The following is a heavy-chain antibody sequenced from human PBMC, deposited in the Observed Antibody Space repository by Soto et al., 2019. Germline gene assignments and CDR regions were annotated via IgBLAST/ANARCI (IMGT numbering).Heavy chain of an antibody. CDR2: IIPILGIA. J-gene: IGHJ6*03. Sequence: GASVKVSCKASGGTFSSYTISWVRQAPGQGLEWMGRIIPILGIANYAQKFQGRVTITADKSTSTAYMELSSLRSEDTAVYYCARDYLERPRLAYYYYYYMDVWGKGTTVTVSS. D-gene: IGHD1-1*01. V-gene: IGHV1-69*04. CDR1: GGTFSSYT. CDR3: ARDYLERPRLAYYYYYYMDV.